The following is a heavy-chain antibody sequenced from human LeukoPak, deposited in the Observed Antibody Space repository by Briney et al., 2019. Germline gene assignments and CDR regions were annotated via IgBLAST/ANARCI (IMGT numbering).Heavy chain of an antibody. CDR3: AKTSMITFGGVIDDAFDI. V-gene: IGHV3-30*18. Sequence: PGRSLRLSCAASGFTFSSYGMHWVRQAPGKGLEWVAVISYDGSNKYYADSVKGRFTISRDNSKNTLYLQMNSLRAEDTAVYYCAKTSMITFGGVIDDAFDIWGQGTMVTVSS. J-gene: IGHJ3*02. CDR2: ISYDGSNK. CDR1: GFTFSSYG. D-gene: IGHD3-16*02.